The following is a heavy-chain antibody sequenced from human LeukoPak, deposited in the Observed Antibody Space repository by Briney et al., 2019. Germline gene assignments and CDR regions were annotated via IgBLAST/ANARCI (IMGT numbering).Heavy chain of an antibody. V-gene: IGHV3-48*03. J-gene: IGHJ3*02. D-gene: IGHD2-15*01. Sequence: GGSLRLSCAASGFTFSSYEMNWVRQAPGKGLEWVAYITNSGSTIDYADSVKGRFTISRDNARNSLYLQMSSLRAEDTAVYYCVRGGGPSYKYNAFDIWGQGTMVTVSS. CDR1: GFTFSSYE. CDR3: VRGGGPSYKYNAFDI. CDR2: ITNSGSTI.